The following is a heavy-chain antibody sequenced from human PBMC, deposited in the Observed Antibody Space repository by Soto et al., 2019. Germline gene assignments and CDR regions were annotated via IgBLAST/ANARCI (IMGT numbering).Heavy chain of an antibody. CDR2: LSGSGATT. CDR1: GFTFSSYA. CDR3: AKVWNDSSGYYDD. J-gene: IGHJ4*02. D-gene: IGHD3-22*01. V-gene: IGHV3-23*01. Sequence: AGGSLRLSCAASGFTFSSYAMSWVRQAPGKGLEWVSALSGSGATTYYADSVKGRFTISRDNSKNTLYLQMNSLRAEDTAVYYGAKVWNDSSGYYDDWGQGTLVTVSS.